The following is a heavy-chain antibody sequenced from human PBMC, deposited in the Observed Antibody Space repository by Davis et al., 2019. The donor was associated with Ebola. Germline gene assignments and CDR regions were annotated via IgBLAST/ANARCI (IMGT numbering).Heavy chain of an antibody. CDR3: AKDIIGGSYWGWYFDY. D-gene: IGHD1-26*01. Sequence: GGSLRLSCAASGFTFDDYTMHWVRQAPGKGLEWVSLISWDGGSTYYADSVKGRFTISRDNSKNSLYLQMNSLRTEDTALYYCAKDIIGGSYWGWYFDYWGQGTLVTVSS. J-gene: IGHJ4*02. CDR1: GFTFDDYT. CDR2: ISWDGGST. V-gene: IGHV3-43*01.